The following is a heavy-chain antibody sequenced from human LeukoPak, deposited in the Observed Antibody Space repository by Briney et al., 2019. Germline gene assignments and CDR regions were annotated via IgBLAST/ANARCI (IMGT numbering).Heavy chain of an antibody. CDR1: GYTFSSYG. J-gene: IGHJ4*02. Sequence: GRSLRLSCAASGYTFSSYGMHWVRQAPGKGLEWVAVISYDGSNKYYADSVKGRFTISRDNSKNTLYLQMNSLRAEDTAVYSCAKESAHSSGWFDFDYWGQGTLVTVSS. CDR3: AKESAHSSGWFDFDY. CDR2: ISYDGSNK. V-gene: IGHV3-30*18. D-gene: IGHD6-19*01.